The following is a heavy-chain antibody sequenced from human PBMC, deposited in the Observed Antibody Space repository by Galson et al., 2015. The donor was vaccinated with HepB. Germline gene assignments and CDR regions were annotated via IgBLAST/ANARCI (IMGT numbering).Heavy chain of an antibody. Sequence: QSGAEVTKPGESLKISCKGSGYSFTSYWIGWVRQMPGKGLEWMGIIYPGDSDTRYSPSFQGQVTISADKSISTAYLQWSSLKASDTAMYYCARRGVIVVVPAERGNDAFDIWGQGTMVTVSS. V-gene: IGHV5-51*03. D-gene: IGHD2-2*01. CDR3: ARRGVIVVVPAERGNDAFDI. CDR1: GYSFTSYW. J-gene: IGHJ3*02. CDR2: IYPGDSDT.